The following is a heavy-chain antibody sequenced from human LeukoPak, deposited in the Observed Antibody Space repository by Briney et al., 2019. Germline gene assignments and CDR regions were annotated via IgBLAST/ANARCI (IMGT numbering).Heavy chain of an antibody. J-gene: IGHJ4*02. CDR2: IYYSGST. CDR3: ASAPGTYGSGPYFDY. V-gene: IGHV4-39*01. D-gene: IGHD3-10*01. Sequence: SETLSLTCTVSGGSISSSSYYWGWIRQPPGKGLEWIGSIYYSGSTYYNPSLKSRVTISVDTSKNQFSLKLSSVTAADTAVYYCASAPGTYGSGPYFDYWGQGTLVTVSS. CDR1: GGSISSSSYY.